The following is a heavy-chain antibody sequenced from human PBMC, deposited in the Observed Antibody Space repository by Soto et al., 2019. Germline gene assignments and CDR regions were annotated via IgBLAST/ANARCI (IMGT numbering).Heavy chain of an antibody. CDR1: GFTFSSYG. Sequence: GGSLRLSCAASGFTFSSYGMHWVRQAPGKGLEWVAVISYDGSNKYYADSVKGRFTISRDNSKNTLYLQMKSLRAEDTAVYYCAKGAEQQLVRNWFDPWGQGTLVTVSS. J-gene: IGHJ5*02. CDR2: ISYDGSNK. CDR3: AKGAEQQLVRNWFDP. V-gene: IGHV3-30*18. D-gene: IGHD6-13*01.